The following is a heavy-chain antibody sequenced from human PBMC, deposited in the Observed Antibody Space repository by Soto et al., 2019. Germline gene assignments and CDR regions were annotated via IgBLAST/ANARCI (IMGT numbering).Heavy chain of an antibody. CDR1: GGSISSYY. Sequence: SETLSLTCTVSGGSISSYYWSWIRQPPGKGLEWIGYIYYSGSTNYNPSLKSRVTISVDTSKNQFSLKLSSVTAADTAVDYCARLGGGEVPPYYYYYYMDVWGKGTTVTVSS. J-gene: IGHJ6*03. CDR2: IYYSGST. CDR3: ARLGGGEVPPYYYYYYMDV. D-gene: IGHD3-16*01. V-gene: IGHV4-59*08.